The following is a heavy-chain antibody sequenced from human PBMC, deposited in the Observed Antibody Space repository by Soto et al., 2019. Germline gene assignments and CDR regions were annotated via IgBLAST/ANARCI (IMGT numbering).Heavy chain of an antibody. CDR3: AKDLRFLEWLYDY. Sequence: PGGSLRLSCAASGVTFISYAMSWVRQATGKGLEWVSAISGSGGSTYYADSVKGRFTISRDNSKNTLYLQMNSLRAEDTAVYYCAKDLRFLEWLYDYWGQGTLVTVSS. CDR2: ISGSGGST. V-gene: IGHV3-23*01. J-gene: IGHJ4*02. D-gene: IGHD3-3*01. CDR1: GVTFISYA.